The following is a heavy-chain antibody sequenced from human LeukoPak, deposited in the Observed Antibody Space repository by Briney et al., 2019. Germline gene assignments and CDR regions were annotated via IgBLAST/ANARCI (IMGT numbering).Heavy chain of an antibody. CDR3: ARDYHGSGSLTTFDY. V-gene: IGHV1-46*01. Sequence: ASVKVSCKASGYTFTSYYMHWVRQAPGQGLEWMGIINPRGGSASSAQEFQGRVTMTRDTSTGTVYMDLSSLRSEDTAVYYCARDYHGSGSLTTFDYWGQGTLVTVSS. D-gene: IGHD3-10*01. CDR1: GYTFTSYY. CDR2: INPRGGSA. J-gene: IGHJ4*02.